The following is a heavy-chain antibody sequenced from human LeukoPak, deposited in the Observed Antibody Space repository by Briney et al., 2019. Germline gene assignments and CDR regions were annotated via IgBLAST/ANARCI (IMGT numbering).Heavy chain of an antibody. D-gene: IGHD3-16*01. Sequence: SETLPLTCAVYGGSFSGYYWSWIRQPPGKGLEWIGEINHSGSTNYNPSLKSRVTISVDTSKNQFSLKLSSVTAADTAVYYCARVWYYDYVWPSWGQGTLVTVSS. CDR2: INHSGST. CDR3: ARVWYYDYVWPS. V-gene: IGHV4-34*01. J-gene: IGHJ5*02. CDR1: GGSFSGYY.